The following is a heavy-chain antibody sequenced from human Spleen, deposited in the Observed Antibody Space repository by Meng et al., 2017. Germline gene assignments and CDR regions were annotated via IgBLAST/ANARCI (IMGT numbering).Heavy chain of an antibody. J-gene: IGHJ4*02. CDR2: ISLRSGGP. Sequence: ASVKVSCKASGFTFIGDYMHWVRQAPGQGLEWMGWISLRSGGPFYAQHFEGRVTLTRDTSISTAYMELTSLRSDDTAVYYCARGRDLRLGSNPGDYWGQGTLVTVSS. V-gene: IGHV1-2*02. D-gene: IGHD7-27*01. CDR1: GFTFIGDY. CDR3: ARGRDLRLGSNPGDY.